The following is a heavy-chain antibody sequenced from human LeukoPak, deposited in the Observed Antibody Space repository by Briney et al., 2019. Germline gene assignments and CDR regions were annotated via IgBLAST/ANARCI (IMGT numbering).Heavy chain of an antibody. V-gene: IGHV3-48*03. Sequence: PGGSLRLSCAASVFTFSSYEMIWLRQAPGKGLEGVSYISSSGSTIYYADSVKGRFTISRDNAKNSLYLQMNSLRAEDTAVYYCARGRYSSSWYADYWGQGTLVTVSS. J-gene: IGHJ4*02. CDR3: ARGRYSSSWYADY. D-gene: IGHD6-13*01. CDR2: ISSSGSTI. CDR1: VFTFSSYE.